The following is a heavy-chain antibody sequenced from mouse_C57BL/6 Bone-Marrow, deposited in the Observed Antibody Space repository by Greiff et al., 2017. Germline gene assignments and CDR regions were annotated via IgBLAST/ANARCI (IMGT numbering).Heavy chain of an antibody. D-gene: IGHD1-1*01. CDR2: IYPSDSAT. CDR1: GYTFTSSW. V-gene: IGHV1-61*01. CDR3: ARSPLYYYGSSPYYAMDY. Sequence: VQLQQPGAELVRPGSSVKLSCKASGYTFTSSWMDWVKQRPGQGLEWIGNIYPSDSATHYNQKFKDKATLTVDKSSSTAYMQLSSLTSEDSAVYYCARSPLYYYGSSPYYAMDYWGQGTSVTVSS. J-gene: IGHJ4*01.